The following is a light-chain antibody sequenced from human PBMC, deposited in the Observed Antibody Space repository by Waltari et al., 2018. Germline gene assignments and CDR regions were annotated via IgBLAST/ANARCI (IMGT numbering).Light chain of an antibody. Sequence: DIVMTQSPDSLAVSLGERATINCKSSQSVLYSSNNKNYLAWYQQKTGQPPKLLIYWASTRESVVPDRFSGRGSRTDFTLTISSLQAEDVAVYYCQQYYTSPLTFGGGTKVEIK. CDR2: WAS. CDR1: QSVLYSSNNKNY. CDR3: QQYYTSPLT. V-gene: IGKV4-1*01. J-gene: IGKJ4*01.